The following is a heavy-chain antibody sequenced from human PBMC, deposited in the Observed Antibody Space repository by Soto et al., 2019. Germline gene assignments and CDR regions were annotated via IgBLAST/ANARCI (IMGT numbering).Heavy chain of an antibody. CDR3: ARPLEQWQLGFGMDV. J-gene: IGHJ6*01. D-gene: IGHD6-19*01. CDR2: VWYDGSKK. CDR1: GFTLSTYG. V-gene: IGHV3-33*01. Sequence: PGGSLRLSCAASGFTLSTYGMHWVRQAPGKGLEWVAVVWYDGSKKYYADSVKGRFTVSRDNSKNTLYPQMNSLRAEDTAVYYCARPLEQWQLGFGMDVWGQGSPVTVSS.